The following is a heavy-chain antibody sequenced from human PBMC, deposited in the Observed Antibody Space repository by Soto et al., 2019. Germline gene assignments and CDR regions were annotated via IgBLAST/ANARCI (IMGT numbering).Heavy chain of an antibody. CDR3: ARRPAYGDYPFAY. CDR1: GFSLSTSGVG. J-gene: IGHJ4*02. D-gene: IGHD4-17*01. V-gene: IGHV2-5*02. Sequence: QITLKESGPTLVKPTQTLTLTCSFSGFSLSTSGVGVGWIRQPPGKALEWLALIYWDDNMRYSPSLKSRLTIPKDTSKHLVVLTMTTMDPVDTATYYCARRPAYGDYPFAYWGQGTLVTVSS. CDR2: IYWDDNM.